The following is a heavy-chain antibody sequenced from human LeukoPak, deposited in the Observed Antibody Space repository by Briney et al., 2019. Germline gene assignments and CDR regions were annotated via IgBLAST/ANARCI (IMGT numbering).Heavy chain of an antibody. CDR1: GFTFSSYW. CDR3: ARSGYSYDVSSEPFDY. Sequence: GGSLRLSCAASGFTFSSYWMSWVRQAPGKGLEWVANIKQDGSEKYYVDSVKGRFTISRDNAKNSLYLQMNSLRAEDTAVYYCARSGYSYDVSSEPFDYWGQGTLVTVSS. CDR2: IKQDGSEK. D-gene: IGHD5-18*01. V-gene: IGHV3-7*03. J-gene: IGHJ4*02.